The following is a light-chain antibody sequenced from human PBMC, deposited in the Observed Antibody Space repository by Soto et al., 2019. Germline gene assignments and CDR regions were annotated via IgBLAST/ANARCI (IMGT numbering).Light chain of an antibody. J-gene: IGKJ4*01. CDR2: DAS. V-gene: IGKV3-20*01. Sequence: EFELTQSPASLSLSPGERATLSCRASQTVRNNYLAWYQQKPGQAPRLLIYDASSRATGIPDRFSGGGSGTDFTLTISRLEPEDFAVYYCQQFSSYPLTFGGGTKVEIK. CDR1: QTVRNNY. CDR3: QQFSSYPLT.